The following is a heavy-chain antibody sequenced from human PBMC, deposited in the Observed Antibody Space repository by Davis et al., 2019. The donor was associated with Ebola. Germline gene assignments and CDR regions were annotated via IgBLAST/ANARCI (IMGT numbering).Heavy chain of an antibody. Sequence: AASVKVSCKASGYTFTSYYMHWVRQAPGQGLEWMGIINPSGGSTSYAQKFQGRVTITADKSTSTAYMELSSLRSEDTAVYYCARDALGSSSLGEYYYYYYGMDVWGQGTTVTVSS. CDR3: ARDALGSSSLGEYYYYYYGMDV. V-gene: IGHV1-46*01. J-gene: IGHJ6*02. CDR1: GYTFTSYY. CDR2: INPSGGST. D-gene: IGHD6-13*01.